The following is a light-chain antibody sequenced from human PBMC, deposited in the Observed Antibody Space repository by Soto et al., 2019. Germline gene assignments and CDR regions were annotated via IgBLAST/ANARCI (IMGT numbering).Light chain of an antibody. V-gene: IGKV1-5*01. CDR1: QTISGW. J-gene: IGKJ1*01. CDR2: TAS. CDR3: RQLNTHPRT. Sequence: DIQMTQSPSTLSASVGDTVTITCRASQTISGWLAWYQQTPGKAPKLLIYTASTLQSGVPSRFSGSGSGTDFTLTITSLQPEDFATYYCRQLNTHPRTFGQGTKVDI.